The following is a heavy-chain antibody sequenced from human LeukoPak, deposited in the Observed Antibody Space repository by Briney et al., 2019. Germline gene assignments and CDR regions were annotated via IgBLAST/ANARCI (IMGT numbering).Heavy chain of an antibody. D-gene: IGHD6-13*01. V-gene: IGHV3-21*01. CDR2: ISTSSDYI. CDR3: ARYPYSSSWYYFDY. CDR1: GFSFSSYS. Sequence: PGGSLRLSCAASGFSFSSYSMNWVRQAPGKGLEWVSSISTSSDYIYYADSVKGRFTISRDDAKNSLYLQMNSLRAEDTAVYYCARYPYSSSWYYFDYWGQGTLVTVSS. J-gene: IGHJ4*02.